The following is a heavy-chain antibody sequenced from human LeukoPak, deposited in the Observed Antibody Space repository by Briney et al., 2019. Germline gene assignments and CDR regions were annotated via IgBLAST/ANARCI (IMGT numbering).Heavy chain of an antibody. V-gene: IGHV3-7*01. CDR2: IKPDGSEK. Sequence: GGSLRLSCAAPGFTFSSYWMPWVRQAPGKGLQWVANIKPDGSEKYYVDSVKGRFTISRDNAKNSLYLQMNSLRAEDTAVYYCVRDAGRGGDLDYWGQGTLVTVSS. CDR3: VRDAGRGGDLDY. CDR1: GFTFSSYW. D-gene: IGHD3-10*01. J-gene: IGHJ4*02.